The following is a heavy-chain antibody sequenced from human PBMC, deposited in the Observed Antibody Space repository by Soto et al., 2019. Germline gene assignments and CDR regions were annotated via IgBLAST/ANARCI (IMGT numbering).Heavy chain of an antibody. V-gene: IGHV1-69*01. Sequence: QVQLVQSGAEVKKPGSSVKVSCKASGGTFSSYAISWVRQAPGQGLEWMGGIIPIFGTANYAQKFQGRVTITADESTSTAYMEXXXXXXXXXXXXXXXXXXARPYY. CDR3: XXXXARPYY. D-gene: IGHD6-6*01. J-gene: IGHJ6*01. CDR1: GGTFSSYA. CDR2: IIPIFGTA.